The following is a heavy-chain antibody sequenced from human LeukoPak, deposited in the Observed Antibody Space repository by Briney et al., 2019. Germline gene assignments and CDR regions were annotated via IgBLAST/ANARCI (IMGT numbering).Heavy chain of an antibody. CDR3: ARAYYDILTGYYFDY. D-gene: IGHD3-9*01. CDR2: IYYSGST. CDR1: GGSISSSSYF. J-gene: IGHJ4*02. Sequence: SETLSLTCTVSGGSISSSSYFWGWIRQPPGKGLEWIGSIYYSGSTYYNPSLKSRVTISVDTSKHQFSLKLSSVTAADTAVYYCARAYYDILTGYYFDYWGQGTLVTVSS. V-gene: IGHV4-39*07.